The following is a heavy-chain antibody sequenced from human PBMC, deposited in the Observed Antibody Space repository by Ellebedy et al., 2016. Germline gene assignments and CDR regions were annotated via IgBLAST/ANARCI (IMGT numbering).Heavy chain of an antibody. CDR3: AGSGVPNRDDIWFDP. CDR1: GFTFSTYW. Sequence: GESLKISCAASGFTFSTYWMSWVRQAPGKGLEWVASIKQDESDKKYVDPVKGRFTISRDNAKNSVSLQMNSLRAEDTAMYYCAGSGVPNRDDIWFDPWGQGTLVTVSA. CDR2: IKQDESDK. J-gene: IGHJ5*02. D-gene: IGHD1-1*01. V-gene: IGHV3-7*03.